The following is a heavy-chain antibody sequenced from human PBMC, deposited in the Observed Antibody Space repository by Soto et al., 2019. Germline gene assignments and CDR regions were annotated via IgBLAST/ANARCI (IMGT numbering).Heavy chain of an antibody. J-gene: IGHJ6*03. CDR2: ISWNSGSI. CDR1: GFTFDDYA. CDR3: AKGASPIWCGEAYYYYYYMDV. D-gene: IGHD3-10*01. Sequence: EVQLVESGGGLVQPGRSLRLSCAASGFTFDDYAMHWVRQAPGKGLEWVSGISWNSGSIGYADSVKGRFTISRDNAKNSLYLQMNSLRAEDTALYYCAKGASPIWCGEAYYYYYYMDVWGKGTTVTVSS. V-gene: IGHV3-9*01.